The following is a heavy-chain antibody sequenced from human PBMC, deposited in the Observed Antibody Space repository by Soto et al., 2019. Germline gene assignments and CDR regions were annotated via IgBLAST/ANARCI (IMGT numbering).Heavy chain of an antibody. D-gene: IGHD5-12*01. V-gene: IGHV4-34*01. Sequence: SETLSLTCAVYGESFIGYYWTWIRQSPGKGLEWIGEINHGGSTNYNPSLKSRVTISIDTSKNQFSLKLTSVTAADTSVYYCARTDIVTTNCFDPWGQGTLVT. J-gene: IGHJ5*02. CDR1: GESFIGYY. CDR2: INHGGST. CDR3: ARTDIVTTNCFDP.